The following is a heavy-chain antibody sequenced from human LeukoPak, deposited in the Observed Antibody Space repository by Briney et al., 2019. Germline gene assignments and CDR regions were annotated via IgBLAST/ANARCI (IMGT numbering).Heavy chain of an antibody. J-gene: IGHJ4*02. CDR1: GFTFSSYW. V-gene: IGHV3-23*01. Sequence: PGGSLRLSCAASGFTFSSYWMHWVRQAPGKGLEWVSAISGSGGSTYYADSVKGRFTISRDNSKNTLYLQMNSLRAEDTAVYYCAKVVSPHYYDTVDYWGQGTLVTVSS. CDR3: AKVVSPHYYDTVDY. D-gene: IGHD3-22*01. CDR2: ISGSGGST.